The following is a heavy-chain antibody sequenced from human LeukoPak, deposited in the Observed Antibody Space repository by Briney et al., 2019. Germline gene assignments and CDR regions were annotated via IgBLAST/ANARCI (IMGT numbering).Heavy chain of an antibody. V-gene: IGHV4-30-2*01. CDR3: AREGVTTYGNWFDP. CDR2: IYHSGST. D-gene: IGHD4-17*01. J-gene: IGHJ5*02. Sequence: PSETLSLTCAVSGGSISSGGYYWSWIRQPPGKGLEWIGYIYHSGSTYYNPSLKSRVTISVDRSKNQFSLKLSSVTAADTAVYYCAREGVTTYGNWFDPWGQGTLVTVSS. CDR1: GGSISSGGYY.